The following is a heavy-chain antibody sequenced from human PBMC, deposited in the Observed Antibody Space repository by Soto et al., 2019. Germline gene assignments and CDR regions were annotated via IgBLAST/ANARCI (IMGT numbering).Heavy chain of an antibody. CDR3: ARDWTAYYDILTGYSTNWFDP. V-gene: IGHV1-18*01. D-gene: IGHD3-9*01. Sequence: QVQLVQSGAEVKKPGASVKVSCKASGYTFTSYGISWVRQAPGQGLEWMGWISAYNGNTNYAQKPQGRVTMTTDTSTSTAYMELRSLRSDDTAVYYCARDWTAYYDILTGYSTNWFDPWGQGTLVTVSS. J-gene: IGHJ5*02. CDR2: ISAYNGNT. CDR1: GYTFTSYG.